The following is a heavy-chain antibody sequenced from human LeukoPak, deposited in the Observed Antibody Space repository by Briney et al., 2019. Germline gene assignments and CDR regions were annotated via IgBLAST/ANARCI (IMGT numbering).Heavy chain of an antibody. CDR1: GGSISSYY. CDR2: IYSSGST. V-gene: IGHV4-4*07. Sequence: PSETLSLTCTVSGGSISSYYWSWVRQPAGKGLEWIGRIYSSGSTNYRPSLKSRVTMSVDSSKNQFSLKLNSVTAADTAVYYCARDLIFAKWYFDLWGCGTLVTVSS. J-gene: IGHJ2*01. CDR3: ARDLIFAKWYFDL.